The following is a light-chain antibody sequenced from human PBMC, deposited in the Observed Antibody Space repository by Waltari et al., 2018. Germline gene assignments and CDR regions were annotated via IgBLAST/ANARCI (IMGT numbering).Light chain of an antibody. J-gene: IGLJ2*01. V-gene: IGLV2-11*01. CDR2: DVS. CDR3: CSYTSSYVV. CDR1: SSDVGGFKY. Sequence: QSALTQPRSVSGSPGQSVTISCTGSSSDVGGFKYVSWYHQHSGKAPKLMICDVSKRPSGVPDRFSGSKSGNTASLTISGLQAEDEADYYCCSYTSSYVVFGGGTKLTVL.